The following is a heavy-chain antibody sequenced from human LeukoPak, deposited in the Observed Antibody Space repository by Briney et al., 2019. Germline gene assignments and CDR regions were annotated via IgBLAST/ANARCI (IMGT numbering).Heavy chain of an antibody. Sequence: SETLSLTCTVSGYSISSGYYWGWIRQPPGKGLEWIGSISHSGSTYCNPSLKSRVTMSVDTSRNQISLKLRSVTAADTAVYYCARAAVGATANFDYWGQGALVTVSS. CDR1: GYSISSGYY. J-gene: IGHJ4*02. D-gene: IGHD1-26*01. CDR2: ISHSGST. V-gene: IGHV4-38-2*02. CDR3: ARAAVGATANFDY.